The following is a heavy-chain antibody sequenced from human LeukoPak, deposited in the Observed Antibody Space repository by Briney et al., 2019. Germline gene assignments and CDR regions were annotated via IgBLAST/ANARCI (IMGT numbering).Heavy chain of an antibody. CDR2: IYYSGTN. V-gene: IGHV4-39*01. CDR3: ARHSSSWYHFDY. D-gene: IGHD6-13*01. Sequence: SETLSLTCTVSGDSISSSSYYWGWIRQPPGKGLEWIGSIYYSGTNYYNPSLKSRVTISVVTSKNQFSLNLSSVTAADTAVYYCARHSSSWYHFDYWGQGTLVTVSS. CDR1: GDSISSSSYY. J-gene: IGHJ4*02.